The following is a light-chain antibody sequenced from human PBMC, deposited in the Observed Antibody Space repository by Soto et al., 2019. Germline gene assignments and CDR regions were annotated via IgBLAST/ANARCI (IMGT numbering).Light chain of an antibody. CDR1: QSVLSK. Sequence: IVLTQPPVTLSLSPGVRATVXCRASQSVLSKFARFQQKAGQAPRLFISGSSTAAHGVPATFSGGGSATAFTRTINSLQSEDFAIYYRQQYNKWPWTFGQGTKVDIK. CDR3: QQYNKWPWT. J-gene: IGKJ1*01. CDR2: GSS. V-gene: IGKV3-15*01.